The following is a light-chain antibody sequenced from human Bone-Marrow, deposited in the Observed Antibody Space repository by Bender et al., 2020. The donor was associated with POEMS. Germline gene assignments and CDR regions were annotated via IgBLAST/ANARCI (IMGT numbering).Light chain of an antibody. CDR1: SSNIGNHG. CDR3: SAWHDSLGSLV. CDR2: YDD. J-gene: IGLJ2*01. Sequence: QSVVTQPPSLSEAPRQRVTISCSGSSSNIGNHGVNWYQQLPGEAPKLLIYYDDLLTPGVSDRFSASKSGTSASLAISELQSEDEALYYCSAWHDSLGSLVFGGGTKLTVL. V-gene: IGLV1-36*01.